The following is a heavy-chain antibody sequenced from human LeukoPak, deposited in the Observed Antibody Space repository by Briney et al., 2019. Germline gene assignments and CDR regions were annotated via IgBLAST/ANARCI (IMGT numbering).Heavy chain of an antibody. CDR3: VRGPYGASISKWFDP. CDR2: IYYSGDT. V-gene: IGHV4-59*01. CDR1: GGSISSYY. D-gene: IGHD4/OR15-4a*01. J-gene: IGHJ5*02. Sequence: SETLSLTCTVSGGSISSYYWSWIRQPPGGGLEWIVYIYYSGDTAYNPSLRSRVTLSVDTSKNQFSLQLRSVTTADTAVYYCVRGPYGASISKWFDPWGQGTQVIVSP.